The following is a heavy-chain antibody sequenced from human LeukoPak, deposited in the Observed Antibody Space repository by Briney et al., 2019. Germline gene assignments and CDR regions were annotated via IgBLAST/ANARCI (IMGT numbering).Heavy chain of an antibody. J-gene: IGHJ4*02. Sequence: PGGSLRLSCAASGFTFSSYWMSWVRQAPGKGLEWVSSISSSSRYIYYADSVKGRFTISRDNAKNSLYLQMNSLRAEDTAVYYCARDSYSSGGRHFDYWGQGTLVTVSS. D-gene: IGHD6-19*01. V-gene: IGHV3-21*04. CDR2: ISSSSRYI. CDR3: ARDSYSSGGRHFDY. CDR1: GFTFSSYW.